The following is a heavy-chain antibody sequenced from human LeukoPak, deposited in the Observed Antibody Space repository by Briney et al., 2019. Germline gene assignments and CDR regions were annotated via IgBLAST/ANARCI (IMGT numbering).Heavy chain of an antibody. CDR2: IIPIYGTP. CDR1: GGTLSGYA. CDR3: ARGKLGYYYYHMDA. Sequence: ASVKVSCKASGGTLSGYAISWVRQAPGQGLEWMGGIIPIYGTPHSAQKFEGRVTITTDESTSTAFMDLSSLRSEDTAVYYCARGKLGYYYYHMDAWGKGTTVTVSS. V-gene: IGHV1-69*05. D-gene: IGHD3-3*02. J-gene: IGHJ6*03.